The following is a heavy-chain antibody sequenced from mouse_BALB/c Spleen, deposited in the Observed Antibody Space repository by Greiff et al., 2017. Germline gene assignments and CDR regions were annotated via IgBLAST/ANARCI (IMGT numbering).Heavy chain of an antibody. J-gene: IGHJ1*01. CDR3: ARESYYRSRSYWYFDV. CDR1: GFSLTSYG. Sequence: VQLMESGPGLVAPSQSLSITCTVSGFSLTSYGVHWVRQPPGKGLEWLGVIWAGGSTNYNSALMSRLSISKDNSKSQVFLKMNSLQTDDTAMYYCARESYYRSRSYWYFDVWGAGTTVTVSS. D-gene: IGHD1-1*01. CDR2: IWAGGST. V-gene: IGHV2-9*02.